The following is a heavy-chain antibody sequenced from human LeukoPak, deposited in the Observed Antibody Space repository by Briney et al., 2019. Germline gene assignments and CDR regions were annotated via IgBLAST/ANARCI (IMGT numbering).Heavy chain of an antibody. J-gene: IGHJ3*02. CDR3: ARGPAYAFDI. V-gene: IGHV4-39*01. CDR1: GGSISSSSYY. CDR2: IYYSGST. Sequence: PSETLSFTCTVSGGSISSSSYYWGWIRQPPGQGLEWIGSIYYSGSTYYNPSLKSRVTISVDTSKNQFSLKLSSVTAADTAVYYCARGPAYAFDIWGQGTMVTVSS.